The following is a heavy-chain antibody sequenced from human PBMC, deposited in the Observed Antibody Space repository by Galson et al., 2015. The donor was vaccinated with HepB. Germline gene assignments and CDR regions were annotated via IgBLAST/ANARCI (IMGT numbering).Heavy chain of an antibody. CDR3: ARGRYCSSTSCYNGYFDY. CDR2: MNPNSGNT. D-gene: IGHD2-2*02. J-gene: IGHJ4*02. Sequence: SVKVSCKASGYTFTSYDINWVRQATGQGLEWMGWMNPNSGNTGYAQKFQGRVTMTRNTSISTAYMELSSLRSEDTAVYYCARGRYCSSTSCYNGYFDYWGQGTLVTVSS. CDR1: GYTFTSYD. V-gene: IGHV1-8*01.